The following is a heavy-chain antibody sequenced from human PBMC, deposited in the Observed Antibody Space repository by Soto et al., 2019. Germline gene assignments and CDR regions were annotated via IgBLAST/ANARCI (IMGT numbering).Heavy chain of an antibody. V-gene: IGHV3-33*01. J-gene: IGHJ4*02. CDR3: ARAAITGSYFFDY. CDR2: IWYDGSNK. CDR1: GFTFSSYG. D-gene: IGHD3-10*01. Sequence: GGFLRLSCAASGFTFSSYGMHWVRQAPGKGLEWVAVIWYDGSNKYYADSVKGRFTISRDNSKNTLYLQMNSLRAEDTAVYHCARAAITGSYFFDYWGQGTLVTVSS.